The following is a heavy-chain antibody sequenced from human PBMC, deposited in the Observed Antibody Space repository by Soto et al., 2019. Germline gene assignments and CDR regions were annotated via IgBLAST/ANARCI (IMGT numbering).Heavy chain of an antibody. V-gene: IGHV1-18*04. CDR3: ARDPPFSGILRGTPLMDV. CDR1: GYSFTTHG. J-gene: IGHJ6*02. CDR2: ISAYNGDT. D-gene: IGHD4-17*01. Sequence: QVQLVQSEAEVRKPGASVKVSCKASGYSFTTHGISWVRRAPGHGLEWMGWISAYNGDTHYVQRFQGRLTMTTDTSTSTAYMALRSLTSDDTAVYYCARDPPFSGILRGTPLMDVWGQGTTVTVSS.